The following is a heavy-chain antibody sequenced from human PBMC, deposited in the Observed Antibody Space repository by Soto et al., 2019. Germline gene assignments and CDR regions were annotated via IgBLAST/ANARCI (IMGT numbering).Heavy chain of an antibody. CDR3: ARDPTYDFWPSRYGMDV. CDR1: GFTFSSYG. V-gene: IGHV3-33*01. J-gene: IGHJ6*02. Sequence: QVQLVESGGGVVQPGRSLRLSCAASGFTFSSYGMHWVRQAPGKGLEWVAVIWYDGSNKYYADSVKGRFTISRDNSKNTLYLQMNSLRAEDTAVYYCARDPTYDFWPSRYGMDVWGQGTTVTVSS. D-gene: IGHD3-3*01. CDR2: IWYDGSNK.